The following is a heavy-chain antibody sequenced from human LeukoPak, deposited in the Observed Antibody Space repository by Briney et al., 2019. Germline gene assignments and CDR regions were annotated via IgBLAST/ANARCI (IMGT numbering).Heavy chain of an antibody. Sequence: PGRSLRLSCAASGFTVSINYMTWVRQAPGKGLEWVSVIYTGGDTKYADSVKGRFTISRDSSKNTLYLQMNSLRAEDTAVYFCARARDYYDTSGHPEGFDYWGQGILVTVSS. CDR1: GFTVSINY. V-gene: IGHV3-53*01. J-gene: IGHJ4*02. CDR3: ARARDYYDTSGHPEGFDY. D-gene: IGHD3-22*01. CDR2: IYTGGDT.